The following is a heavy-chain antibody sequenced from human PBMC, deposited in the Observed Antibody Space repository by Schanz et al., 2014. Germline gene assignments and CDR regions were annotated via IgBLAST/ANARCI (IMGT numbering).Heavy chain of an antibody. J-gene: IGHJ4*02. CDR1: GFIFNDYY. CDR3: AGGPRGGYIEY. V-gene: IGHV3-11*01. CDR2: ISRDGTTS. Sequence: QVQLVESGGGLVKPGGSLRLSCAASGFIFNDYYMNWIRQAPGKGLEWLSYISRDGTTSYYADSVKGRFTISRDNAKNSLYLEMTSLRGEDTAVYYCAGGPRGGYIEYWGQGTLVIVSS. D-gene: IGHD3-16*01.